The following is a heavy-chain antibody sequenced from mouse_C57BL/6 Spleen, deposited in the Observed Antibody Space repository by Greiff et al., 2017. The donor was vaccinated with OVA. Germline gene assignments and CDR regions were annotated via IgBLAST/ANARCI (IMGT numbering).Heavy chain of an antibody. CDR1: GYTFTSYW. V-gene: IGHV1-64*01. J-gene: IGHJ4*01. CDR3: AREGPTVVATDAMDY. Sequence: QVQLQQPGAELVKPGASVKLSCKASGYTFTSYWMHWVKQRPGQGLEWIGMIHPNSGSTNYNEKFKSKATLTVDKSSSTAYMQLSSLTSEDSAVYYCAREGPTVVATDAMDYWGQGTSVTVSS. D-gene: IGHD1-1*01. CDR2: IHPNSGST.